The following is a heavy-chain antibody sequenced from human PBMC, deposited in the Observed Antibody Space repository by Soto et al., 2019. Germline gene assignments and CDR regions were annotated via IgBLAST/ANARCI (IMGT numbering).Heavy chain of an antibody. CDR2: ISSSGSTI. CDR3: ARTYYDFWSGHNPHYYGMDV. V-gene: IGHV3-48*03. CDR1: GFTFSSYE. Sequence: PGGSLRLSCAASGFTFSSYEMNWVRQAPGKGLEWVSYISSSGSTIYYADSVKGRFTISRDNAKNPLYLQMNSLRAEDTAVYYCARTYYDFWSGHNPHYYGMDVWGQGTTVTVSS. J-gene: IGHJ6*02. D-gene: IGHD3-3*01.